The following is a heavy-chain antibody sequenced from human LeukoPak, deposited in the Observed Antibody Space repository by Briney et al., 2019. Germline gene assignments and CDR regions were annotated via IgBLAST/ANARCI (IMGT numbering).Heavy chain of an antibody. Sequence: ASVEVSCKASGGTFSSYAISWVRQAPGQGLEWMGGIVPIFGTANYAQKFQGRVTITADKSTSTAYMELSSLRSEDTAVYYCAKWGDYDVLTGYYVSDYWGQGTLVTVSS. CDR2: IVPIFGTA. CDR3: AKWGDYDVLTGYYVSDY. D-gene: IGHD3-9*01. CDR1: GGTFSSYA. J-gene: IGHJ4*02. V-gene: IGHV1-69*06.